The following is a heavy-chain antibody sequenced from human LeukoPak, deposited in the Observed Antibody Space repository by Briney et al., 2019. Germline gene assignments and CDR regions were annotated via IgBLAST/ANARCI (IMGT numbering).Heavy chain of an antibody. V-gene: IGHV4-39*02. Sequence: SETLSLTCTVSGGSISSCSYYWGWVRQPPGKGLEWIGSIYYSGSTYYNPSLKSRVTISVDTYKNYFSLKLSSVPAAATSSYSRARGCYYGLGSYGSFYYWGQGTLVTVSS. J-gene: IGHJ4*02. CDR3: ARGCYYGLGSYGSFYY. CDR2: IYYSGST. D-gene: IGHD3-10*01. CDR1: GGSISSCSYY.